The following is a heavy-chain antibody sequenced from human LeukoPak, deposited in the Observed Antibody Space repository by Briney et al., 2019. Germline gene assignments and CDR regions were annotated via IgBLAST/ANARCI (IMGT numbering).Heavy chain of an antibody. D-gene: IGHD6-19*01. V-gene: IGHV3-23*01. CDR1: GITFSSYA. CDR2: ISGGGAYI. CDR3: AKRSSETSGWFDY. J-gene: IGHJ4*02. Sequence: PGGSLRLSCAASGITFSSYAMSWVRQAPGKGLEWVAAISGGGAYIHYADSVKGRFTISRDNSKNTVYLQMDSLRAADTAVYYRAKRSSETSGWFDYWGQGTLVTVSS.